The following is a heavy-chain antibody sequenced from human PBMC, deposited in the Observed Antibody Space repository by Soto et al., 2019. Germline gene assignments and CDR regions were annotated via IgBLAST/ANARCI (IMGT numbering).Heavy chain of an antibody. CDR1: GFTFSSYA. Sequence: GGSLRLSCAASGFTFSSYAMSWVRQAPGKGLEWVSAISGSGGSTYYADSVKGRFTISRDNSKNTLYLQMNSLRAEDTAVYYCANPPRPNCSGGSCYSEYFQHWGQGTLVTVSS. J-gene: IGHJ1*01. CDR2: ISGSGGST. CDR3: ANPPRPNCSGGSCYSEYFQH. V-gene: IGHV3-23*01. D-gene: IGHD2-15*01.